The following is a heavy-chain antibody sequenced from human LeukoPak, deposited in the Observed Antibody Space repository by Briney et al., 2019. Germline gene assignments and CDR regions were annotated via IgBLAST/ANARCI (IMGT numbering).Heavy chain of an antibody. CDR1: GFTFSNYA. J-gene: IGHJ3*01. CDR3: ARDYIYAFDV. Sequence: GTSLRLSCAASGFTFSNYAMHWVRQAPGKGLEWISYITSSSRPIYYAESVKGRFAISRDNAKNSLYLQMNSLRDEDTAVYYCARDYIYAFDVWGQGTMVTVSS. D-gene: IGHD2/OR15-2a*01. CDR2: ITSSSRPI. V-gene: IGHV3-48*02.